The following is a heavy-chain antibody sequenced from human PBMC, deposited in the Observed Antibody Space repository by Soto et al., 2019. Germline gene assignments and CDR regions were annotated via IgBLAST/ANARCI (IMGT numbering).Heavy chain of an antibody. V-gene: IGHV3-23*01. CDR2: ITKTGRSR. CDR3: TKDAEAYDFAFDK. Sequence: EVQLLESGGGLVQPGGSLRLSCATSGFSFSNYCMNWVRQAPGKGLEWVSGITKTGRSRFIADSVRGRFTISRDNLKNIMYLQMNSLRVDDTALYYCTKDAEAYDFAFDKWGQGTMVTVTS. J-gene: IGHJ3*02. CDR1: GFSFSNYC. D-gene: IGHD3-3*01.